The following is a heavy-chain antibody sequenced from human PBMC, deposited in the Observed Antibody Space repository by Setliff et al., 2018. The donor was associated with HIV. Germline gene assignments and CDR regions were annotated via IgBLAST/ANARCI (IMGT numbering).Heavy chain of an antibody. CDR2: IYYSGST. V-gene: IGHV4-39*01. Sequence: SETLSLTCTVSGGSISSSSYYWGWIRQPPGKGLEWIGSIYYSGSTYYNPSLKSRVTISVDTSKNQFSLKLSSVTAADTAVYYCAGHERSIFGVTYSYYMDVWGKGTTVTVSS. D-gene: IGHD3-3*01. CDR3: AGHERSIFGVTYSYYMDV. CDR1: GGSISSSSYY. J-gene: IGHJ6*03.